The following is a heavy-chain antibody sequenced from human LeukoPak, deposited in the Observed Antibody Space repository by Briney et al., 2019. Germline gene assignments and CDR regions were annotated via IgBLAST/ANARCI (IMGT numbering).Heavy chain of an antibody. CDR1: GYTFTSYY. CDR3: AREYDSSVYYYSNFDY. CDR2: INPSGGST. V-gene: IGHV1-46*01. D-gene: IGHD3-22*01. J-gene: IGHJ4*02. Sequence: ASVKVSCKASGYTFTSYYMHWVRQAPGQGLEWMGIINPSGGSTSYAQKFQGRVTMTRDTSTSTVYMELSSLRSEDTAVYYCAREYDSSVYYYSNFDYWGQGTLVTVSS.